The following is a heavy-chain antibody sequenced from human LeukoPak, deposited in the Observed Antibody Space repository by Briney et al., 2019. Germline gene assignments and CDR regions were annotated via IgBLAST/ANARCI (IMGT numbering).Heavy chain of an antibody. CDR2: IYYSGST. CDR1: GGSISSGGYY. CDR3: ARGRATAAGLNFDY. J-gene: IGHJ4*02. D-gene: IGHD6-13*01. Sequence: SETLSLTCTVSGGSISSGGYYWSWIRQHPGKGLEWIGYIYYSGSTYYNPSLKSRVTISVDTSKNQFSLKLSSVTAADTAVYYCARGRATAAGLNFDYWGQGTLVTVSS. V-gene: IGHV4-31*03.